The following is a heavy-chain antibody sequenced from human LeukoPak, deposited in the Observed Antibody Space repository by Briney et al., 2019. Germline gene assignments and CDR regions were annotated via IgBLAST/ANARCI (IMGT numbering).Heavy chain of an antibody. D-gene: IGHD2-8*01. J-gene: IGHJ6*02. V-gene: IGHV1-69*13. CDR1: GGTFSNHA. Sequence: SVKVSCKASGGTFSNHAINWVRQAPGQGLEWMGGIIPMFGTAKYAQKFQGRVTITADESTSTAYMELSSLRSEDTAVYYCAAGYRTNGVCYPLYYYYGMDVWGQGNTVTVSS. CDR3: AAGYRTNGVCYPLYYYYGMDV. CDR2: IIPMFGTA.